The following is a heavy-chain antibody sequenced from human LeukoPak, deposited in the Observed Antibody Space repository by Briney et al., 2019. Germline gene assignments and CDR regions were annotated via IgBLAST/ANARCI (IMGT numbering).Heavy chain of an antibody. D-gene: IGHD2-2*01. CDR1: GFTFSTYS. Sequence: PGGSLRLSCVASGFTFSTYSMNWVRQAPGKGLEWVSSISSGGTYIHYGDSVRGRFALARDNAENTLHLQMNSLRAEDTAVYYCARDLSHCSSSACYSFDYYYGMDVWGQGTTVTVSS. CDR3: ARDLSHCSSSACYSFDYYYGMDV. CDR2: ISSGGTYI. J-gene: IGHJ6*02. V-gene: IGHV3-21*01.